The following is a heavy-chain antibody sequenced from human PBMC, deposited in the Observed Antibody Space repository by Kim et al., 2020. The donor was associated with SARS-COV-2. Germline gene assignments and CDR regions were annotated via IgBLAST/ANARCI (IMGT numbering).Heavy chain of an antibody. CDR1: GFTFSSYG. CDR3: ARDARYFDWDGMDV. Sequence: GALRLSCAASGFTFSSYGMHWVRQAPGKGLEWVAVISYDGSNKYYADSVKGRFTISRDNSKNTLYLQMNSLRAEDTAVYYCARDARYFDWDGMDVWGQG. V-gene: IGHV3-33*05. J-gene: IGHJ6*02. CDR2: ISYDGSNK. D-gene: IGHD3-9*01.